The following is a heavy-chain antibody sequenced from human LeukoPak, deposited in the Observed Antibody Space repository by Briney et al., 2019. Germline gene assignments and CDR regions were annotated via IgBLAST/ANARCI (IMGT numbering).Heavy chain of an antibody. V-gene: IGHV3-48*03. Sequence: TGGSLRLSCTASTFSFGDYTMSWVRQAPGKGLEWVSSISSRGDAIDYADSVKGRFTISRDNSKNSLFLQMNSLRVEDTAVYYCARSPSSFDPWGQGAQVTVSS. J-gene: IGHJ5*02. D-gene: IGHD3-16*02. CDR2: ISSRGDAI. CDR1: TFSFGDYT. CDR3: ARSPSSFDP.